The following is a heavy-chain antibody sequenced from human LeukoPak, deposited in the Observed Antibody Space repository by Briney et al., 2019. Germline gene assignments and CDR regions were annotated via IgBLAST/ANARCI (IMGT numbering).Heavy chain of an antibody. Sequence: PSETLSLTCTVSGGSIRSSSYNWGWIRQPPGKGLEWIGNIHYTGTTFYNPSLKSRVTISLDTSKSQFSLRLSSVTAADTSVYYCARTGGSFYFYYYMDVWGKGTTVTVSS. CDR1: GGSIRSSSYN. D-gene: IGHD1-26*01. V-gene: IGHV4-39*07. J-gene: IGHJ6*03. CDR3: ARTGGSFYFYYYMDV. CDR2: IHYTGTT.